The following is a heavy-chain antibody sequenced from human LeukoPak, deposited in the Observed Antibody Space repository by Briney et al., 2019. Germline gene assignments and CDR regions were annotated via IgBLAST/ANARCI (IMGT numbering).Heavy chain of an antibody. V-gene: IGHV3-48*01. D-gene: IGHD3-22*01. CDR2: ISPTGSTI. Sequence: GGSLRLSCAASGFTLSSYSMNWVRQAPGKGPEWVSYISPTGSTIYYADSVRGRFTISRSSGKNSLYLQMNSLRAEDTAVYYCARGSDYYDSSGDYFDYWGQGTLVTVSS. CDR3: ARGSDYYDSSGDYFDY. CDR1: GFTLSSYS. J-gene: IGHJ4*02.